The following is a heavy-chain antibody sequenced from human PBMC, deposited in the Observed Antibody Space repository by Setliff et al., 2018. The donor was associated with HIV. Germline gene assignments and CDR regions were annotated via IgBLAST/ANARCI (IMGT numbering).Heavy chain of an antibody. CDR3: ASMVRGVIKDYYYYGMDV. D-gene: IGHD3-10*01. CDR1: GGTFSNYG. J-gene: IGHJ6*02. CDR2: IIPISGTA. V-gene: IGHV1-69*13. Sequence: ASVKVSCKASGGTFSNYGMSWVRQAPGQGLEWMGGIIPISGTANYAQKFQGRVMITADESTSTAYMELSSLRSEDTAVYYCASMVRGVIKDYYYYGMDVWGQGTTVTVTS.